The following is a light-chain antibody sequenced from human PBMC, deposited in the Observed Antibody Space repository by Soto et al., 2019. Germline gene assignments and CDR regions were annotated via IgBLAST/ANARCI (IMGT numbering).Light chain of an antibody. V-gene: IGKV1-17*01. J-gene: IGKJ1*01. CDR3: LQHSTYPLT. CDR1: QGIRNH. CDR2: AAS. Sequence: DLQMTQFPSSLSASVGDRVTITCRASQGIRNHLAWYQQKPGKAPKRLIYAASSLQSGVRSRFSGSGSGTEFTLATSSLQPEDFATFYCLQHSTYPLTFGQGTKVEIK.